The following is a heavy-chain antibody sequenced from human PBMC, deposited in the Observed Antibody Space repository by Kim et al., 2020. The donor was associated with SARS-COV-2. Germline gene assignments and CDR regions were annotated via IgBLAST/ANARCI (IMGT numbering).Heavy chain of an antibody. J-gene: IGHJ4*02. CDR1: GYTLTELS. D-gene: IGHD3-22*01. V-gene: IGHV1-24*01. CDR2: FDPEDGET. Sequence: ASVKVSCKVSGYTLTELSMHWVRQAPGKGLEWMGGFDPEDGETIYAQKFQGRVTMTEDTSTDTAYMELSSLRSEDTAVYYCATESTGHPRSGYYGVLRLWGQGTLVTVSS. CDR3: ATESTGHPRSGYYGVLRL.